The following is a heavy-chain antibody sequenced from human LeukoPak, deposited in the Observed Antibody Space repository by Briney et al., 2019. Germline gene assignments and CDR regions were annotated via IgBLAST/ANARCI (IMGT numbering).Heavy chain of an antibody. D-gene: IGHD6-13*01. Sequence: GGSLRLSCAASGFTFSSYSMNWVRQAPGKGLGWVSSISGGSGYIYYADSVKGRFIISRDNAKNSLYLQMNSLRAEDTAVYYCVGGPIAAAGEDYWGQGILVTVSS. J-gene: IGHJ4*02. V-gene: IGHV3-21*01. CDR2: ISGGSGYI. CDR1: GFTFSSYS. CDR3: VGGPIAAAGEDY.